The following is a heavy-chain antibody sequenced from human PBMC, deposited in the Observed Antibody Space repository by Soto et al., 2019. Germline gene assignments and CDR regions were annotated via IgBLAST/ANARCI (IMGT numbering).Heavy chain of an antibody. J-gene: IGHJ6*02. CDR1: GGSVSSGSYY. CDR3: ARDVRRVVGDYYSGMDV. CDR2: IYYSGST. V-gene: IGHV4-61*01. Sequence: QVQLQESGPGLVKPSETLSLTCTVSGGSVSSGSYYWSWIRQPPGKGLEWIGNIYYSGSTNDNPSLQSRVIISVATSKNQFSLKLSSVTAADTAVYYCARDVRRVVGDYYSGMDVWGQGTTVTVSS. D-gene: IGHD2-15*01.